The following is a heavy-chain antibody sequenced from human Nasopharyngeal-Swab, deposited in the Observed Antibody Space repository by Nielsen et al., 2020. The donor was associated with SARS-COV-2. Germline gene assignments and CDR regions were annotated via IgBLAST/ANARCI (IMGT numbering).Heavy chain of an antibody. D-gene: IGHD6-13*01. Sequence: SETLSLTCTVSGGSISSSSYYWGWIRQPPGKGLEWIGSIYYSGSTYYNPSLKSRVTISVDTSKNQFSLKLSSVTAADTAVYYCARGGYSSSWGYWGQGTLVTVSS. V-gene: IGHV4-39*07. J-gene: IGHJ4*02. CDR3: ARGGYSSSWGY. CDR1: GGSISSSSYY. CDR2: IYYSGST.